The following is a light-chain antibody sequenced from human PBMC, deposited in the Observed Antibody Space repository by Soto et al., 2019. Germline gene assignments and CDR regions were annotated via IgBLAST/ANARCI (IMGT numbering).Light chain of an antibody. V-gene: IGLV2-14*02. CDR1: SSDVGSYNL. CDR2: EGS. Sequence: QSALTQPASVSGSPGQSITISCTGTSSDVGSYNLVSWYQQHPGKAPKLMIYEGSKRPSGVSNRFSGSKSGNTASLTISGLQPEDEADYYCTSYSSSSPVLFGGGTKLTVL. CDR3: TSYSSSSPVL. J-gene: IGLJ2*01.